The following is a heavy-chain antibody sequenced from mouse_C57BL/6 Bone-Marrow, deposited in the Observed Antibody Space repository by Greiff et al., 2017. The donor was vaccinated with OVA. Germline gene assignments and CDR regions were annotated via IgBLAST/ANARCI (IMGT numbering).Heavy chain of an antibody. V-gene: IGHV1-82*01. CDR1: GYAFSSSW. CDR2: IYPGDGDT. J-gene: IGHJ2*01. D-gene: IGHD1-1*01. Sequence: QVQLQQSGPELVKPGASVKISCKASGYAFSSSWMNWVKQRPGKGLEWIGRIYPGDGDTNYNGKFKGKATLTADKSSSTAYMQLSSLTYEDSAVYYCARVYYYGSSYDFDYWGQGTTLTVSS. CDR3: ARVYYYGSSYDFDY.